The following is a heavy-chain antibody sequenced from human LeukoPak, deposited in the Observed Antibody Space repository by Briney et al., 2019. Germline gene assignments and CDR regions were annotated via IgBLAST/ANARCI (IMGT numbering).Heavy chain of an antibody. CDR1: GESFSAYY. V-gene: IGHV4-34*01. CDR2: ITHSGGT. D-gene: IGHD2-15*01. CDR3: ARHKAAAENDAFDI. J-gene: IGHJ3*02. Sequence: SETLSLTCVVSGESFSAYYWTWIRQPPGKGPEWIGEITHSGGTIYNPSLKSRLSISRDTSKNLLSLKLSSVTAADTAVYYCARHKAAAENDAFDIWGQGTMVTVSS.